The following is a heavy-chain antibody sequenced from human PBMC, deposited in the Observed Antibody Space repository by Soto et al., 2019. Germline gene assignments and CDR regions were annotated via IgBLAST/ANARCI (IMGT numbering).Heavy chain of an antibody. CDR2: ISPHTGVT. D-gene: IGHD3-22*01. J-gene: IGHJ6*02. V-gene: IGHV1-2*02. Sequence: ASVKVSCKASGYTFNRYHMHWVRQAPGPGLEWMGWISPHTGVTTYAQKFQGRVTMTRDTSVSTAFMELSRLGSDDTAVYYCASASQMVINPYYYPMDVWGQGTTVTVSS. CDR3: ASASQMVINPYYYPMDV. CDR1: GYTFNRYH.